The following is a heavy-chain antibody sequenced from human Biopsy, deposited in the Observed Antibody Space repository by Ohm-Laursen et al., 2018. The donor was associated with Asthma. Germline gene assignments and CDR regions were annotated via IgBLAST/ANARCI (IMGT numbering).Heavy chain of an antibody. Sequence: SLRLSCAASGFTFGDYWMSWVRQAPGKGLEWVSSISSSGASTYYADSVKGRFTMARDNSKNTLDLQMNSLREEDTAVYYCVRDGTDDAFDIWGQGTVVSVSS. J-gene: IGHJ3*02. CDR2: ISSSGAST. CDR3: VRDGTDDAFDI. V-gene: IGHV3-23*01. CDR1: GFTFGDYW. D-gene: IGHD1-1*01.